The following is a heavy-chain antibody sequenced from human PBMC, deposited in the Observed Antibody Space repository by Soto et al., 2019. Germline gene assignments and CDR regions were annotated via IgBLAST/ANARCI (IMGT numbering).Heavy chain of an antibody. CDR3: ARDFGYDDV. CDR2: VGGARSTTI. D-gene: IGHD3-22*01. V-gene: IGHV3-48*02. CDR1: GFTFSNYN. J-gene: IGHJ6*02. Sequence: GGSLRLSCAASGFTFSNYNMNWVRQAPGKGLEWVSHVGGARSTTIYYADSVKGRFTISRDNAENSLFLQMNSLRDEDTAVYYCARDFGYDDVWGQGTTVTVSS.